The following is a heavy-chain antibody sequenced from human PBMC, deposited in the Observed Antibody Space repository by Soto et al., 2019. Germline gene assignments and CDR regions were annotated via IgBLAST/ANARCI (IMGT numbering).Heavy chain of an antibody. D-gene: IGHD2-21*02. CDR1: GGSVSSSNYC. J-gene: IGHJ4*02. Sequence: QVQLQESGPGLVKPSETLSLTCTVSGGSVSSSNYCWSWIRQPPGKGLEWIGYMCYSGNTNYNPSLKSRVTTSVDTSKNQVSLKVTYVTAADTAVYYCVSSTTVVTPIIWGQGTLVTVSS. V-gene: IGHV4-61*01. CDR2: MCYSGNT. CDR3: VSSTTVVTPII.